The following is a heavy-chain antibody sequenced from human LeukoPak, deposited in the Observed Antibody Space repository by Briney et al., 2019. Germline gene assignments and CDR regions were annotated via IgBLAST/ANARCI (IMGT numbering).Heavy chain of an antibody. V-gene: IGHV1-8*01. J-gene: IGHJ3*02. CDR2: MNPNSGNT. CDR1: GYTFTSYD. D-gene: IGHD1-14*01. Sequence: ASVKVSCKPSGYTFTSYDINWVRQATGQGLEWMGWMNPNSGNTGYAQKFQGRVTMTRNTSISTAYMELSSLRSEDTAVYYCAGSMTTLNAFDIWGQGTMVTVSS. CDR3: AGSMTTLNAFDI.